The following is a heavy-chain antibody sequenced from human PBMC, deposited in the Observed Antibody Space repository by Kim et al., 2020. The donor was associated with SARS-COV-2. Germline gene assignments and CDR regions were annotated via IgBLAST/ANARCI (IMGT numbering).Heavy chain of an antibody. CDR3: ARGEVVATYYFDY. D-gene: IGHD5-12*01. Sequence: SETLSLTCAVYGGSFSGYYWSWIRQPPGKGLEWIGEINHSGSTNYNPSLKSRVTISVDTSKNQFSLKLSSVTAADTAVYYCARGEVVATYYFDYWGQGTL. CDR1: GGSFSGYY. CDR2: INHSGST. J-gene: IGHJ4*02. V-gene: IGHV4-34*01.